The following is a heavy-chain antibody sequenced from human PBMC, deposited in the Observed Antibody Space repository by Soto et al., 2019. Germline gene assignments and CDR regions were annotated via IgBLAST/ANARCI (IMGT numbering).Heavy chain of an antibody. V-gene: IGHV4-4*02. CDR2: IYHSGST. CDR3: ASRLRFLEWLSHYGRDG. J-gene: IGHJ6*02. D-gene: IGHD3-3*01. Sequence: SATLSLTCAVSGGSISSSNLLSWISPPPGKGLEWIGEIYHSGSTNYNPSLKSRVTISVDKSKNQFSLKLSSVTAADTAVYYCASRLRFLEWLSHYGRDGWGQGTTVTVYS. CDR1: GGSISSSNL.